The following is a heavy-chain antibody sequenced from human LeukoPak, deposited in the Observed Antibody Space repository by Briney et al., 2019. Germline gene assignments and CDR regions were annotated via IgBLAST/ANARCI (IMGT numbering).Heavy chain of an antibody. V-gene: IGHV4-59*11. Sequence: SETLSLTCTVSGGSIGSHYWTWLRQTPGKGLEWIGYVYDIGSTKYNPSLKSRVTISVDTSKNQFSLRLSSVTAADTAVYYCARGGVLKSVDYWGQGTLVAVSS. D-gene: IGHD3-16*01. J-gene: IGHJ4*02. CDR1: GGSIGSHY. CDR2: VYDIGST. CDR3: ARGGVLKSVDY.